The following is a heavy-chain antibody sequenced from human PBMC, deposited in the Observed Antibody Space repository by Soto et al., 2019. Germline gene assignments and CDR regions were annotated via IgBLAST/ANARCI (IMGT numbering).Heavy chain of an antibody. CDR1: GGSISSGGYY. CDR2: IYYSGST. Sequence: PSETLSLTCTVSGGSISSGGYYWSWIRQHPGKGLEWIGYIYYSGSTYYNPSLKSRVTISVDTSKNQFSLKLSSVTAADTAVYYCARVVYCSGGSCYGGDRTYSMDVWGQGTTVTVSS. J-gene: IGHJ6*02. D-gene: IGHD2-15*01. CDR3: ARVVYCSGGSCYGGDRTYSMDV. V-gene: IGHV4-31*03.